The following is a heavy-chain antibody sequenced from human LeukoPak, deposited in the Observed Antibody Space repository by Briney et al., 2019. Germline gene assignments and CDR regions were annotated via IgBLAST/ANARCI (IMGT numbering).Heavy chain of an antibody. CDR2: ISYSGST. V-gene: IGHV4-39*07. CDR1: GGSISTSRYY. Sequence: PSETLSLTCTVSGGSISTSRYYWAWIRQPPGKGLEWIGSISYSGSTNYNPSLKSRVTISVDMSKNQFSLKLSSVTAADTAVYYCTRGSDSSSWLNYFWGRGTLVTVSS. CDR3: TRGSDSSSWLNYF. J-gene: IGHJ4*02. D-gene: IGHD6-13*01.